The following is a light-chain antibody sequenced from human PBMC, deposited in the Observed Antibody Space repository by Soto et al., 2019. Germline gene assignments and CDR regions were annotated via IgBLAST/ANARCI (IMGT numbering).Light chain of an antibody. CDR3: ISYTGSSTSYV. CDR2: GVS. V-gene: IGLV2-14*01. Sequence: QSVLTQPASVSGSPGQSIIISCSGTRSDIGSYNYVAWYQQFPGKTPKILIYGVSNRPSGVSSRFSGSKSGNTASLTISGLQAEDEADYYCISYTGSSTSYVFGSGTKVTVL. J-gene: IGLJ1*01. CDR1: RSDIGSYNY.